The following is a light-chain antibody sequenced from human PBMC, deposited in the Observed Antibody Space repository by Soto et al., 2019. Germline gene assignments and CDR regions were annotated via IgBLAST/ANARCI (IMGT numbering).Light chain of an antibody. Sequence: DIQMTQSPSTLSASVGDRVTITCRGSQGISSWLAWYQQKPGKAPRLLIYKASSLASGFPSRFSGSGSGTEFTLTISSLHPEDVATYHCQQHTTFGQGTKVEI. V-gene: IGKV1-5*03. J-gene: IGKJ1*01. CDR1: QGISSW. CDR3: QQHTT. CDR2: KAS.